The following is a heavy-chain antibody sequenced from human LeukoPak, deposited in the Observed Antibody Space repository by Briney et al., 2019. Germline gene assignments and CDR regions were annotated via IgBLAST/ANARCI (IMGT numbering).Heavy chain of an antibody. CDR2: LSGKNGDT. CDR1: GFSFTNYA. J-gene: IGHJ4*02. CDR3: AKTRHDISILDS. D-gene: IGHD6-6*01. V-gene: IGHV3-23*01. Sequence: GGSLRLSCAASGFSFTNYAMSWVRQAPGKGLEWVSTLSGKNGDTYNADSVKGRFTISRDNSKDTLYLQLNSLRAEDTAVYYCAKTRHDISILDSWGQGTLVTVSS.